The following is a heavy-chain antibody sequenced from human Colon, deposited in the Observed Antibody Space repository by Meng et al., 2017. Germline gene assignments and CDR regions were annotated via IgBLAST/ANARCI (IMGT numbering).Heavy chain of an antibody. V-gene: IGHV5-51*01. J-gene: IGHJ4*02. CDR2: IYPDDSDT. CDR1: GYTFNNYW. D-gene: IGHD6-19*01. CDR3: ARQAGSSSGWYYFDF. Sequence: KVSCKCSGYTFNNYWIAWVRQMHGKGLEWMGIIYPDDSDTSYSPSFQGQVTISADRSVNTAYLQWSSLKASDEAMYFCARQAGSSSGWYYFDFWGQGTLVTVSS.